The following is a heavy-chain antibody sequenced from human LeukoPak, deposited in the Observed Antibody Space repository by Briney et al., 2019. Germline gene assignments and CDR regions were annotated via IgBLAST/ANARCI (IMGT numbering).Heavy chain of an antibody. CDR3: ARIVLWGHSVYYYGPLDY. CDR1: GGSISSSSYY. D-gene: IGHD3-22*01. V-gene: IGHV4-39*07. Sequence: SETLSLTCTVSGGSISSSSYYWGWIRQPPGKGLEWIGSIYYSGSTYYNPSLKSRVTISVDTSKNQFSLKLSSVTAADTAVYYCARIVLWGHSVYYYGPLDYWGQGTLVTVSS. CDR2: IYYSGST. J-gene: IGHJ4*02.